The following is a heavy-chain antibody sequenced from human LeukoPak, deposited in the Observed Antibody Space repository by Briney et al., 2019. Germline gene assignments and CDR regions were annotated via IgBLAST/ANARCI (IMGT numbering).Heavy chain of an antibody. D-gene: IGHD4/OR15-4a*01. J-gene: IGHJ3*02. V-gene: IGHV3-64*01. CDR3: ARARGYGGLHDAFDI. CDR2: ISSNGGST. Sequence: GGSLSLSCAASGFTFSSYAMHWVRQAPGKGLEYVSAISSNGGSTYYANSVKGRFTISRDNSKNTLYLQMGSLRAEDMAVYYCARARGYGGLHDAFDIWGQGTMVTVSS. CDR1: GFTFSSYA.